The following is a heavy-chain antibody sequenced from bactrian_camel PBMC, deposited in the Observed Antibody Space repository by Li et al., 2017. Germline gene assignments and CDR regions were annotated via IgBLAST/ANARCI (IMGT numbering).Heavy chain of an antibody. J-gene: IGHJ4*01. Sequence: LVESGGGLVQPGGSLRLTCAAYGFAFSSYYMAWVRQAPGKGLQWVSSIYSDDNNTYYTDSVKGRFTISRDNAKNTVYLQMHSLKSEDTALYYCATVAGSFADDYARARAYVYWGQGTQVTVS. CDR1: GFAFSSYY. CDR2: IYSDDNNT. CDR3: ATVAGSFADDYARARAYVY. V-gene: IGHV3-2*01. D-gene: IGHD4*01.